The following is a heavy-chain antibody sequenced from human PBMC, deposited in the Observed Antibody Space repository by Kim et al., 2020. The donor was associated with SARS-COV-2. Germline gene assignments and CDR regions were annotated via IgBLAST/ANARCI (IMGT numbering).Heavy chain of an antibody. Sequence: GGSLRLSCAASGFTFSSYSMNWVRQAPGKGLEWVSCISSTSSTIYYADSVKGRFIISRDNAQNSLYLQMNSLRDEDTAVYFCARVAGIVAQYFQHWGQGTLVTVSS. CDR3: ARVAGIVAQYFQH. J-gene: IGHJ1*01. D-gene: IGHD1-26*01. CDR1: GFTFSSYS. V-gene: IGHV3-48*02. CDR2: ISSTSSTI.